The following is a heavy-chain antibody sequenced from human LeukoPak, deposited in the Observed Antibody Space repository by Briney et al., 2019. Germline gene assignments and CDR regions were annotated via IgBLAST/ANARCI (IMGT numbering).Heavy chain of an antibody. Sequence: GGSLRLSCAASGFTFSTYGMHWVRQAPGKGLEWVAAISSDGGSQSYADSVKGRFTISRDNPKNTLSLQMNSLRADDTALYYCAKERGVLSSFGCWGQGTLVTVSS. CDR3: AKERGVLSSFGC. CDR2: ISSDGGSQ. V-gene: IGHV3-30*18. J-gene: IGHJ4*02. D-gene: IGHD3-10*01. CDR1: GFTFSTYG.